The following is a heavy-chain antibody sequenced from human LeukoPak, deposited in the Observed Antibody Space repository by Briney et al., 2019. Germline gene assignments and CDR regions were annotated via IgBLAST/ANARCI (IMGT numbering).Heavy chain of an antibody. J-gene: IGHJ4*02. CDR1: GFTFSSYG. V-gene: IGHV3-30*18. CDR2: ISSDGSNK. Sequence: GGSLRLSCAVSGFTFSSYGMHWVRLAPGKGLEWVAVISSDGSNKNCADSVKGRFTISRDNSKNTLYLQMNSLRAEDTAAYYCAKGPKTPNYFDYWGQGTLVTVSS. CDR3: AKGPKTPNYFDY.